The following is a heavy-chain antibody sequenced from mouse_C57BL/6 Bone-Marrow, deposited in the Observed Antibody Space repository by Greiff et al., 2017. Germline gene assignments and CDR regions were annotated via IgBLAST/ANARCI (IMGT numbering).Heavy chain of an antibody. CDR1: GFSLTSYG. J-gene: IGHJ3*01. D-gene: IGHD4-1*01. CDR3: ARRTGTWFAY. Sequence: QVQLKQSGPGLVQPSQSLSITCTVSGFSLTSYGVHWVRQSPGKGLEWLGVIWSGGSTDYTAAFISRMSISKDNSKSQVFFKMNSLQADDTAIYYCARRTGTWFAYWGQGTLVTVSA. CDR2: IWSGGST. V-gene: IGHV2-2*01.